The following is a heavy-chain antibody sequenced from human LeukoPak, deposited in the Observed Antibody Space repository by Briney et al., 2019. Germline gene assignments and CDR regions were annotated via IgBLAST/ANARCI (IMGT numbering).Heavy chain of an antibody. CDR1: GFTFSSYW. D-gene: IGHD3-10*01. CDR3: VRDRGLGRNGYDY. CDR2: INSDGSST. V-gene: IGHV3-74*01. Sequence: GGSLRLSCAASGFTFSSYWVHWVRQAPGKGLVRVSRINSDGSSTSYADSVKGRFTISRDNAKNTLDLQMNSLRVEDTAVYYCVRDRGLGRNGYDYWGQGTLVTVSS. J-gene: IGHJ4*02.